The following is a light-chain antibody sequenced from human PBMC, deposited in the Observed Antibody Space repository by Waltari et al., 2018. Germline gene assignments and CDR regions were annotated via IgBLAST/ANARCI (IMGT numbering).Light chain of an antibody. J-gene: IGLJ3*02. Sequence: QTVVTQVPSLTVSPGGPVTLTCAFTTGAFTSNYYPNWFQQKPGQGPRALIYKTDKHVWTPARFSGSRLGGKAAMTLSRAQPEDEAEYYCARYYGDAQWVFGGGTKWTVL. CDR3: ARYYGDAQWV. CDR2: KT. CDR1: TGAFTSNYY. V-gene: IGLV7-43*01.